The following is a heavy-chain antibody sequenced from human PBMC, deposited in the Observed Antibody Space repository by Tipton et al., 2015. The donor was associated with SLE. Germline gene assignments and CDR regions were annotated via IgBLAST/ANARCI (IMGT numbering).Heavy chain of an antibody. CDR2: INPSDGST. D-gene: IGHD5-12*01. CDR3: ARERLDYLDY. V-gene: IGHV1-46*02. CDR1: GYIFNSYY. J-gene: IGHJ4*02. Sequence: QLVQSGAEVKKPGASVKVSCKASGYIFNSYYMHWVRQAPGQGLEWMGTINPSDGSTSCVQKFQDRVTVTRDTSTSTVYMELSSLTSEDTAVYYCARERLDYLDYWGQGTLVTVSS.